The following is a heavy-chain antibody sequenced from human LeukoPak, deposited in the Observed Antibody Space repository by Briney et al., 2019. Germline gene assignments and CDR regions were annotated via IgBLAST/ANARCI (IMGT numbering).Heavy chain of an antibody. V-gene: IGHV3-48*03. CDR3: APIAVTSFDY. CDR2: ISSSGNTI. CDR1: GFTFSSYE. J-gene: IGHJ4*02. Sequence: GGSLRLSCAASGFTFSSYEMNWVRQAPGKGLEWVSYISSSGNTIYYADSVKGRFTISRDNAKTSLYLQMNSLRAEDTAVYYCAPIAVTSFDYWGQGTLVTVSS. D-gene: IGHD4-17*01.